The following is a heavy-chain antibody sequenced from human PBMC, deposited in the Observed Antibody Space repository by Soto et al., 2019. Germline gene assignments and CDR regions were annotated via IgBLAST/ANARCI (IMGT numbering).Heavy chain of an antibody. D-gene: IGHD6-19*01. CDR2: IFYSGST. Sequence: PSETLSLTCTVSGGSISSGDYYWSWIRQPPGKGLEWIGYIFYSGSTYYNPSLKSRVTISVDTSKSQFSLKLSSVTAADTAVYYCARDFTDSSGPTLGMGVWGQGTTVTVSS. V-gene: IGHV4-30-4*01. CDR3: ARDFTDSSGPTLGMGV. J-gene: IGHJ6*02. CDR1: GGSISSGDYY.